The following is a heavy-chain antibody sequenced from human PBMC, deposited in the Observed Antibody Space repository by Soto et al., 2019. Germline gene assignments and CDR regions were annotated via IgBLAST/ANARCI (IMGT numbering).Heavy chain of an antibody. CDR2: INAGNGNR. D-gene: IGHD2-15*01. V-gene: IGHV1-3*05. J-gene: IGHJ4*02. Sequence: QVQLVQSGAEEKKPGASVKVSCKASGYTFTSYAMHWVRQAPGQRLEWMGWINAGNGNRKYSQKFQGRVTITRDTSASTAYMELSSLRSEGTAVYYCARDILFDFWGQGTLVTVSS. CDR1: GYTFTSYA. CDR3: ARDILFDF.